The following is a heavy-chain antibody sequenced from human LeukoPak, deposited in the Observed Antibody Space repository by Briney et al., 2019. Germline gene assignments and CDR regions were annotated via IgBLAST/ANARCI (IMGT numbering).Heavy chain of an antibody. V-gene: IGHV3-23*01. CDR3: AKDSSYDYVWGSYRHGVYFDY. CDR1: GFTFSSYA. D-gene: IGHD3-16*02. Sequence: PGGSLRLSCAASGFTFSSYAMSWVRQAPGKGLEWVSAISGSGGSTYYADSVKGRFTISRDNSKNTLYLQMNSLRAEDTAVYYCAKDSSYDYVWGSYRHGVYFDYWGQGTLVTVSS. CDR2: ISGSGGST. J-gene: IGHJ4*02.